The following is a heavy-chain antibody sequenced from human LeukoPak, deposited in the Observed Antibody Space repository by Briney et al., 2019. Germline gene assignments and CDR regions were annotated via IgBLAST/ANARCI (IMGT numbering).Heavy chain of an antibody. CDR3: ARSPPLVPHLAAAAPYYFDY. CDR1: GFTFSSYA. Sequence: GRSLRLSCAASGFTFSSYAMHWVRQAPGKGLEWVAVISYDGSNKYYADSVKGRFTISRDNSKNTLYLQMNSLRAEDTAVYYCARSPPLVPHLAAAAPYYFDYWGQGTLVAVSS. CDR2: ISYDGSNK. V-gene: IGHV3-30-3*01. J-gene: IGHJ4*02. D-gene: IGHD6-13*01.